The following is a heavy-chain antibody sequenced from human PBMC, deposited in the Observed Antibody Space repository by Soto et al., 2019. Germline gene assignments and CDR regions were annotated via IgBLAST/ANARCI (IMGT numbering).Heavy chain of an antibody. Sequence: QVQLVESGGGVVQPGRSLRLSCAASGFTFSSYGMHWVRQAPGKGLEWVAVIWYDGSNKYYADSVKGRFTISRDNSKNTLYLKMNSLRAEDTAVYYCERDVGDRWYFDLWGRGTLVTVSS. CDR1: GFTFSSYG. V-gene: IGHV3-33*01. CDR3: ERDVGDRWYFDL. D-gene: IGHD3-10*01. CDR2: IWYDGSNK. J-gene: IGHJ2*01.